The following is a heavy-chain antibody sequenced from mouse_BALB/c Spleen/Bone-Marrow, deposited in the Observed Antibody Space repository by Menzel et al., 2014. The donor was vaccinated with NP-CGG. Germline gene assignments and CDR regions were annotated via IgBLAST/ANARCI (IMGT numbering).Heavy chain of an antibody. CDR2: MSTYYGDA. Sequence: VQLVESGVELVRPGVSVKISCKGSGYTFTDYAMHWVKQSHARSLEWIGVMSTYYGDASYNQKFKGKATMTVDKSSSPTYMRLARLTSEDSAIYYCASGNYYYAMDNWVQGTPVTVSS. CDR1: GYTFTDYA. CDR3: ASGNYYYAMDN. D-gene: IGHD2-1*01. J-gene: IGHJ4*01. V-gene: IGHV1S137*01.